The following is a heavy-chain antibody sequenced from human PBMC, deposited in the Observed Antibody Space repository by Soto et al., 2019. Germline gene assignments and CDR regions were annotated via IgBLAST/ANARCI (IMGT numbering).Heavy chain of an antibody. V-gene: IGHV4-34*01. CDR3: ARDKITGLFDY. CDR2: INHSGST. CDR1: GGSFSGYY. Sequence: QVQLQQWGAGLLKPSETLSLTCAVYGGSFSGYYWTWIRQPPGTGLEWIGEINHSGSTNYNPSLKRQVTISVDPSKNQFSLKLTSVTAADTAVYYCARDKITGLFDYWGQGTLVTVSS. J-gene: IGHJ4*02. D-gene: IGHD2-8*02.